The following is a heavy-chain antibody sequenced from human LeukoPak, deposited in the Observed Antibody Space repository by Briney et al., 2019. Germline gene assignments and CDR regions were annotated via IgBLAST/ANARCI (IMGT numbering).Heavy chain of an antibody. Sequence: GESLKISCKGSGYSFTSYWIGWVRQMPGKGLEWMGIIYPGDSDTRYSPSFQGQVTISADKSISTAYLQWSSLKASDTAMYYCARNGGYDFWSGYPYNWFDPRGQGTLVTVSS. CDR3: ARNGGYDFWSGYPYNWFDP. CDR1: GYSFTSYW. D-gene: IGHD3-3*01. CDR2: IYPGDSDT. V-gene: IGHV5-51*01. J-gene: IGHJ5*02.